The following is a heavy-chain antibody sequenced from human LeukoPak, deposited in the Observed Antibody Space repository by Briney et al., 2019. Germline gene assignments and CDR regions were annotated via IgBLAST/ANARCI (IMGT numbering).Heavy chain of an antibody. J-gene: IGHJ4*02. CDR3: ARYFGGGRATNGFDY. Sequence: ASVKVSCKASGYTFTSYGISWVRQAPGQGLEWMEWISAYNGNTNYAQKLQGRVTMTTDTSTSTAYMELRSLRSDDTAVYYCARYFGGGRATNGFDYWGQGTLVTVSS. V-gene: IGHV1-18*01. CDR2: ISAYNGNT. D-gene: IGHD2-8*01. CDR1: GYTFTSYG.